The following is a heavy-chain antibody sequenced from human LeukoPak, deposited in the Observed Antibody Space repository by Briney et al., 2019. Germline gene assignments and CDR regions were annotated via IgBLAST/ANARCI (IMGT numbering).Heavy chain of an antibody. V-gene: IGHV3-21*01. CDR1: GFTFSIYS. Sequence: PGGSLRLSCAASGFTFSIYSMNWVRQAPGKGLEWLSSITSSSNYIYYADSVKGRFTISRDNVQNSLYLQMNSLRAEDTAMYYCARDRGYFDYWGQGTLLTVSS. CDR2: ITSSSNYI. J-gene: IGHJ4*02. CDR3: ARDRGYFDY.